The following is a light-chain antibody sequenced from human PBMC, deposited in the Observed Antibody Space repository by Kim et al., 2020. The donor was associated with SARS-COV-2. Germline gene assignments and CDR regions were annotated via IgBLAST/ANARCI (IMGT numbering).Light chain of an antibody. J-gene: IGLJ2*01. V-gene: IGLV2-11*03. CDR2: DVP. Sequence: GQPVTTSGPETNNEVVVYTYGSWYQQTPGKAPKLMILDVPTRPSGVPDRFSGSKSGKTASLTVSGLQAEDEADYYCCSYAGSSTVVFGGGTQLTVL. CDR1: NNEVVVYTY. CDR3: CSYAGSSTVV.